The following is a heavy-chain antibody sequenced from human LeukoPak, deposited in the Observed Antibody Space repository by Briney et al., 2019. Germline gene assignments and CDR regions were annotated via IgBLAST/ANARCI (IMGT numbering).Heavy chain of an antibody. V-gene: IGHV4-4*07. Sequence: SETLSLTCTVSGASISSYYWSWIRQPAGKGLEWIGRIYTSGSTNYNPSLKSRVTMSVDTSKNQFSLKLSSVTAADTAVYYCAREAYSSGWHYYYYYYMDVWGKGTTVTVSS. CDR2: IYTSGST. D-gene: IGHD6-19*01. J-gene: IGHJ6*03. CDR3: AREAYSSGWHYYYYYYMDV. CDR1: GASISSYY.